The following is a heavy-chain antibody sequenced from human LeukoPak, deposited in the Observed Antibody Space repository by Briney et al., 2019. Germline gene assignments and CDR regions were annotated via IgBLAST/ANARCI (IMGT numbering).Heavy chain of an antibody. CDR2: INHSGST. D-gene: IGHD3-10*01. J-gene: IGHJ4*02. CDR3: ARGRLLWFGELGFDY. V-gene: IGHV4-34*01. Sequence: PSETLSLTCAVYGGSFSGYYWSWIRQPPGKRLEWIGEINHSGSTNYNPSLKSRVTISVDTSKNQFSLKLSSVTAADTAVYYCARGRLLWFGELGFDYWGQGTLVTVSS. CDR1: GGSFSGYY.